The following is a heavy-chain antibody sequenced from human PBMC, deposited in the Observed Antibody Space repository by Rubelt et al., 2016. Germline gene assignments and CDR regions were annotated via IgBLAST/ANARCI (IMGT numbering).Heavy chain of an antibody. D-gene: IGHD2-2*01. V-gene: IGHV4-39*01. J-gene: IGHJ5*02. Sequence: QLQLQESGPGLVRPSETLSLTCSVSGASIITSTYYWGWIRQPPGKGLEWIGGVYFSGNTYYSPSLKSRVTISVDTSKRKFSLTLSVVTAAETATYYCAVSGASCYAGMCWYDPWGQGTRVTVSS. CDR1: GASIITSTYY. CDR3: AVSGASCYAGMCWYDP. CDR2: VYFSGNT.